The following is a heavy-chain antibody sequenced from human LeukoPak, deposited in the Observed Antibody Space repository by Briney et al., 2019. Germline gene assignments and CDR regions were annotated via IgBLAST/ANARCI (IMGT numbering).Heavy chain of an antibody. CDR1: GFTFSSYW. CDR3: ARGPYYYDSSGYYHSYYYYGMDV. D-gene: IGHD3-22*01. Sequence: PGGSLRLSCAASGFTFSSYWMSWVRQAPGKGLEWVANIKQDGSEKYYVDSVKGRFTISRDNAKNSLYLQMNSLRAEDTAVYYCARGPYYYDSSGYYHSYYYYGMDVWGQGTTVTVSS. CDR2: IKQDGSEK. J-gene: IGHJ6*02. V-gene: IGHV3-7*01.